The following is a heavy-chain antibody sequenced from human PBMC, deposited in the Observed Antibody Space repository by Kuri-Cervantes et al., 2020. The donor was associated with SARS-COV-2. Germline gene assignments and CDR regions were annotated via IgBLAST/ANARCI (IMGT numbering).Heavy chain of an antibody. V-gene: IGHV3-48*02. CDR2: ISSSSSTI. CDR1: GSPSSTYS. CDR3: ARDGGGYYDSSGYYGQLGFDY. D-gene: IGHD3-22*01. J-gene: IGHJ4*02. Sequence: GGSLRPSCPASGSPSSTYSMNWVRQAPGKGLEWVSYISSSSSTIYYADSVKGRFTISRDNAKNSLYLQMNSLRDEDTAVYYCARDGGGYYDSSGYYGQLGFDYWGQGTLVTVSS.